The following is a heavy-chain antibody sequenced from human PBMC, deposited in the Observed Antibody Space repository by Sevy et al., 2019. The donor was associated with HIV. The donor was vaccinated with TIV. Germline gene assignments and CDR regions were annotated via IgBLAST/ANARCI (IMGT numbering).Heavy chain of an antibody. CDR3: AGHEKGIAAAGRPDSNWFDP. D-gene: IGHD6-13*01. J-gene: IGHJ5*02. Sequence: SETLSLTCTVSGGSISSSSYYWGWIRQPPGKGLEWIGSIYYSGSTYYHPSLRSRVTISVDTSKNQFSLKLSSVTAADTAGYYCAGHEKGIAAAGRPDSNWFDPWGQGTLVTVSS. CDR2: IYYSGST. CDR1: GGSISSSSYY. V-gene: IGHV4-39*01.